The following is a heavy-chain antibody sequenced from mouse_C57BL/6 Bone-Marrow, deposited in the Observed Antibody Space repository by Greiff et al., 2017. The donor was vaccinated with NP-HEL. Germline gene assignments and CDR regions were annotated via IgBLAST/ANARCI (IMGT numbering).Heavy chain of an antibody. D-gene: IGHD1-1*01. CDR2: INPYNGGP. J-gene: IGHJ2*01. CDR1: GYTLPDYL. CDR3: ARGTTVVARGGYYFDY. V-gene: IGHV1-19*01. Sequence: FRLQRPGPVLLKPGASLKMSCKASGYTLPDYLLNWVKQSHGKSLEWIGVINPYNGGPSYNQKFKGKATLTVDKSSSTAYMELNSLTSEDSAVYYCARGTTVVARGGYYFDYWGQGTTLTVSS.